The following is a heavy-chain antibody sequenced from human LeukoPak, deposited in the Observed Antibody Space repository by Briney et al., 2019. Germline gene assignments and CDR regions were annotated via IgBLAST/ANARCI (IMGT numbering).Heavy chain of an antibody. V-gene: IGHV3-23*01. D-gene: IGHD4-17*01. J-gene: IGHJ4*02. CDR3: AKGPTVTTFAY. CDR1: GFTFRSHA. Sequence: GGSLRLSCAASGFTFRSHAMHWVRQAPGKGLEWVSGISAGATSTYYADSVKGHFTISRDNSKNTLYLQRNSLRVEDTAMYYCAKGPTVTTFAYWGRGTLVTVSS. CDR2: ISAGATST.